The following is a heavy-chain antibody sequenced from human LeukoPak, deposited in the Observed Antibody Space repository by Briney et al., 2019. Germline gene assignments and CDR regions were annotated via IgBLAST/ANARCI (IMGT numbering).Heavy chain of an antibody. CDR2: ISSSSSYI. CDR3: ARDIGGKDAFDI. J-gene: IGHJ3*02. V-gene: IGHV3-21*01. CDR1: GFTFSSYS. D-gene: IGHD1-26*01. Sequence: PGGSLRLSCAASGFTFSSYSMSWVRQAPGKGLEWVSSISSSSSYIYYADSVEGRFTISRDNAKNSLYLQMNSLRAEDTAVYYCARDIGGKDAFDIWGQGTMVTVSS.